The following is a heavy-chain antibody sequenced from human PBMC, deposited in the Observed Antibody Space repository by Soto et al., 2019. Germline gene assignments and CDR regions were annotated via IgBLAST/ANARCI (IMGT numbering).Heavy chain of an antibody. CDR1: GYSVTSYW. V-gene: IGHV5-10-1*01. CDR2: IDPSDSYT. J-gene: IGHJ6*02. Sequence: PGESLKISCKGSGYSVTSYWISWVRQMPGKGLEWMGRIDPSDSYTNYSPSFQGHVTISADKSISTAYLQWSSLKASDTAMYYCARLELEQDYYYYYGMDVWGQGTTVTVSS. CDR3: ARLELEQDYYYYYGMDV. D-gene: IGHD1-1*01.